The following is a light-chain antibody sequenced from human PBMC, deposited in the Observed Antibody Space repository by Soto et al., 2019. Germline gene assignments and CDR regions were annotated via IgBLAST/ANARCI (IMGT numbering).Light chain of an antibody. CDR3: HQSYSTPYT. V-gene: IGKV1-39*01. Sequence: DIQMTQSPSPLSASVGDRVTISCRASQSIRSNLNWYQQKPGKAPKLSILVASSLQSGVPSRFSGSGSGIDLTLTLSSLQPEDFATYFCHQSYSTPYTFGQGTKVEIK. J-gene: IGKJ2*01. CDR1: QSIRSN. CDR2: VAS.